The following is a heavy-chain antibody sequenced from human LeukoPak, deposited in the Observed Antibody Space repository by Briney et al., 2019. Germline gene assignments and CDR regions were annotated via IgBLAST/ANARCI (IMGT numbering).Heavy chain of an antibody. V-gene: IGHV3-48*03. J-gene: IGHJ4*02. CDR2: ISSGGTTI. D-gene: IGHD3-22*01. CDR3: AREDHYESSGYYRSGDY. CDR1: GFTFITYA. Sequence: GGSLRLSCAASGFTFITYAMNWVRQAPGKGMEWVSYISSGGTTIYYADSVKGRFTISRDNAKNSLYLQMNSLRAEDTAVYYCAREDHYESSGYYRSGDYWGQGTLVTVSS.